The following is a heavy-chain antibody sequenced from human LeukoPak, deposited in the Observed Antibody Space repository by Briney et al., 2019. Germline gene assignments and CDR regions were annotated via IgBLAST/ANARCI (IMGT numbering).Heavy chain of an antibody. CDR3: VRRDFGELLEAFDI. Sequence: PSETLSLTCTVSGGSISSYYWNWIRQPPGKGLECIGYIYYSGSSNHNPPLKCRVTTSVNTSKNHTPLNFRSVTAADTGVYYCVRRDFGELLEAFDIWGQGRMVTVSS. J-gene: IGHJ3*02. CDR2: IYYSGSS. CDR1: GGSISSYY. V-gene: IGHV4-59*08. D-gene: IGHD3-10*01.